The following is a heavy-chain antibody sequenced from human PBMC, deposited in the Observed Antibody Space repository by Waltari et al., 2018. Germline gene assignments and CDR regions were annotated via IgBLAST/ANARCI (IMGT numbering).Heavy chain of an antibody. CDR1: GFTFSSYW. V-gene: IGHV3-7*01. CDR3: ARDGRDVWNYDY. D-gene: IGHD1-7*01. J-gene: IGHJ4*02. Sequence: EVQLVESGGGLVQPGGSLRLSCAASGFTFSSYWMSWVRQAPGKGVEGVGKIKQDGSGKYYEDSVKGRFTISRDNAKNSLYLQMNSLRAEDTAVYYCARDGRDVWNYDYWGQGTLVTVSS. CDR2: IKQDGSGK.